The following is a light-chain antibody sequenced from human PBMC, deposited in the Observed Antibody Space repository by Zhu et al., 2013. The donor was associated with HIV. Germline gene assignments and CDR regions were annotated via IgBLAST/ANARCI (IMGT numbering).Light chain of an antibody. CDR3: QQFGGSPPYA. V-gene: IGKV3-15*01. CDR1: QSISTN. Sequence: EIVMTQSPATLSVSPGEGATLSCRTSQSISTNLAWYQQKPGQAPRLLIYDASTRATGIPARFSGSGSGTEFTLTISGLQSEDFAVYYCQQFGGSPPYAFGQGTKLEIK. CDR2: DAS. J-gene: IGKJ2*01.